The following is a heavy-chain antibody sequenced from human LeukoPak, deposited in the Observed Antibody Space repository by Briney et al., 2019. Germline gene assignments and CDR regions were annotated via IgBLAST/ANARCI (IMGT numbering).Heavy chain of an antibody. CDR2: ISSSSSTI. V-gene: IGHV3-48*02. D-gene: IGHD4-11*01. CDR1: GFTFSSYS. CDR3: ARFLRLPEDLYFDY. Sequence: QPGGSLRLSCAASGFTFSSYSMNWVRQAPGKGLEWVSYISSSSSTIYYADSVKGRFTISRDNAKNSLYLQMNSLRDEDRAVYYCARFLRLPEDLYFDYWGQGTLVTVSS. J-gene: IGHJ4*02.